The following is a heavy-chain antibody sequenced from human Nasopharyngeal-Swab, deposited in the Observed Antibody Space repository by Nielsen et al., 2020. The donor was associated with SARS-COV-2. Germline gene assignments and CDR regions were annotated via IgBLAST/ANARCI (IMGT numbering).Heavy chain of an antibody. D-gene: IGHD2-21*01. Sequence: WIRQPPGKGLEWIGEINDSGSTNYNPSLKSGVTISVGTSKNQFSLKLRSVTAADTAVYYCARGDKREASRDYSYYYYMDAWGKGTTVTVSS. J-gene: IGHJ6*03. CDR3: ARGDKREASRDYSYYYYMDA. CDR2: INDSGST. V-gene: IGHV4-34*01.